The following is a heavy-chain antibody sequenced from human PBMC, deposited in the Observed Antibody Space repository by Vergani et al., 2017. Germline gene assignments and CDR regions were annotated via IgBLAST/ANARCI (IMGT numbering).Heavy chain of an antibody. CDR1: GYTFTSYG. CDR3: ARDPDIVVVPAAPYYYYYYGMDV. D-gene: IGHD2-2*01. J-gene: IGHJ6*02. V-gene: IGHV1-18*04. CDR2: ISAYNGNT. Sequence: QVPLVQSGAEVKKPGASVKVSCKASGYTFTSYGISWVRQAPGQGLEWMGWISAYNGNTNYAQKLQGRDTMTTDTSTSTAYMELRSLRSDDTAVYYCARDPDIVVVPAAPYYYYYYGMDVWGQGTTVTVSS.